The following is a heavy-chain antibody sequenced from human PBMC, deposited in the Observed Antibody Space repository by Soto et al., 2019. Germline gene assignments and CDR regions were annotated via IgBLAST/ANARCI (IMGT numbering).Heavy chain of an antibody. D-gene: IGHD5-18*01. CDR1: GGSITGAYY. Sequence: KPSETLSLTCTVFGGSITGAYYWDWIRQHPGKGLEWIGSIHYRGSTYYNPSLQSRITISLDRSNNQFSLNLSSVTAADTAVYYCARHETSYGYSYYGMDVWGQGTAVTVSS. CDR3: ARHETSYGYSYYGMDV. CDR2: IHYRGST. V-gene: IGHV4-31*03. J-gene: IGHJ6*02.